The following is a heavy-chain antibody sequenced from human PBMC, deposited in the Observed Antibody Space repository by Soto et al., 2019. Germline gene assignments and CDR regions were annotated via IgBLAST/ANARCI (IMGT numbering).Heavy chain of an antibody. CDR1: GYAFTTYG. D-gene: IGHD1-1*01. CDR2: ISAHNGNT. CDR3: ARARYGDY. J-gene: IGHJ4*02. Sequence: QVHLVQSGAEVKKPGASVKVSCQGSGYAFTTYGITWVRQAPGQGLEWRGWISAHNGNTNYAQKLQGRVTVTRDTSTSTAYTELRSLRYDDTAVYYCARARYGDYWGQGALVTVSS. V-gene: IGHV1-18*01.